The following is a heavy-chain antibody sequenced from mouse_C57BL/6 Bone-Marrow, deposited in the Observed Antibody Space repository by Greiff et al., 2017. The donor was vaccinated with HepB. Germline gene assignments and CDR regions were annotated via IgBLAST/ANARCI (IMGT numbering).Heavy chain of an antibody. D-gene: IGHD1-1*01. CDR3: ARDSPITTVVYWYFDV. J-gene: IGHJ1*03. Sequence: VQLKESEGGLVQPGSSMKLSCTASGFTFSDYYMAWVRQVPEKGLEWVANINYDGSSTYYLDSLKSRFIISRDNAKNILYLQMSSLKSEDTATYYCARDSPITTVVYWYFDVWGTGTTVTVSS. V-gene: IGHV5-16*01. CDR1: GFTFSDYY. CDR2: INYDGSST.